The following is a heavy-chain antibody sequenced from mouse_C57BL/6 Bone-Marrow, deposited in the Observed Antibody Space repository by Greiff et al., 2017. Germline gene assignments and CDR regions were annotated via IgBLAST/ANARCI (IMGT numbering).Heavy chain of an antibody. Sequence: QVKLQQSGAELVRLGTSVKVSCKASGYASTNYLIEWVKQRPGQGLEWIGVIIPGGGGTNYTAKFKGKATLTADKSSSTAYMQLSSLTSEDSGVYVCALDDYYLFAYWGQGTLVTVSA. CDR3: ALDDYYLFAY. D-gene: IGHD2-3*01. V-gene: IGHV1-54*01. CDR1: GYASTNYL. J-gene: IGHJ3*01. CDR2: IIPGGGGT.